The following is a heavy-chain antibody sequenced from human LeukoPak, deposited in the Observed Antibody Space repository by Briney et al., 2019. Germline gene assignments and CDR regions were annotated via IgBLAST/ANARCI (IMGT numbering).Heavy chain of an antibody. J-gene: IGHJ4*02. CDR1: GFTFSSYG. CDR2: ISGSGGST. CDR3: ARDTWRAGTVTSDY. V-gene: IGHV3-23*01. Sequence: PGGSLRLSCAASGFTFSSYGMSWVRQAPGKGLEWVSAISGSGGSTYYADSVKGRFTISRDNSKNTLYLQMNSLRAEDTAVYYCARDTWRAGTVTSDYWGQGTLVTVSS. D-gene: IGHD4-17*01.